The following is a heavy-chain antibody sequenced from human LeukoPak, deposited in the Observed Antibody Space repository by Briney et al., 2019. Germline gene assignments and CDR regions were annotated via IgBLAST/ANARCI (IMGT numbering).Heavy chain of an antibody. V-gene: IGHV3-23*01. J-gene: IGHJ3*01. CDR2: ISRSGSNT. CDR3: ASRYIYGDFGRLDAFDL. D-gene: IGHD4-17*01. CDR1: GFTFSSFA. Sequence: GGSLRLSCAASGFTFSSFAMTWVRQPPGKGLEWVSSISRSGSNTFYVDSVKGRFIISRDNSKNTLYLQMFSLRAEDTAVYYCASRYIYGDFGRLDAFDLWGQGTIVTVSS.